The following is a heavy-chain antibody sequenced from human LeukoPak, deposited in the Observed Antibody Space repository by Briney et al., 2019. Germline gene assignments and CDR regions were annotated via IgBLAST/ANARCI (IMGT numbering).Heavy chain of an antibody. D-gene: IGHD5-18*01. V-gene: IGHV3-21*01. J-gene: IGHJ4*02. CDR3: ARVEDTAMVQGVDY. CDR2: ISSSSSYI. Sequence: KPGGSLRLSCAASGFTFSSYSMNWVRQAPGKRLEWVSSISSSSSYIYYADSVKGRFTISRDNAKNSLYLQMNSLRAEDTAVYYCARVEDTAMVQGVDYWGQGTLVTVSS. CDR1: GFTFSSYS.